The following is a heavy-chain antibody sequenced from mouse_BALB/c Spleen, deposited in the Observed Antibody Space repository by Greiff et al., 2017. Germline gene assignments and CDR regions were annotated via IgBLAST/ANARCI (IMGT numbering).Heavy chain of an antibody. J-gene: IGHJ4*01. D-gene: IGHD1-1*01. CDR2: INPNNGGT. CDR1: GYTFTDYN. CDR3: ARYNYGSRYYAMDY. Sequence: VQLQQSGPELVKPGASVKIPCKASGYTFTDYNMDWVKQSHGKSLEWIGDINPNNGGTIYNQKFKGKATLTVDKSSSTAYMELRSLTSEDSAVYYCARYNYGSRYYAMDYWGQGTSVTVSS. V-gene: IGHV1-18*01.